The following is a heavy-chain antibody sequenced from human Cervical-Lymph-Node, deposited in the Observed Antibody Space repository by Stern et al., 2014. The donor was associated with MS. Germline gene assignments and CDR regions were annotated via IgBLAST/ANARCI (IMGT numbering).Heavy chain of an antibody. CDR1: RFAFSFAW. D-gene: IGHD2-2*03. V-gene: IGHV3-15*01. Sequence: EVQLVESGGGLVRPGGSLRLSCSASRFAFSFAWMTWVRQGPVKGLEWVGRIKSQTDGSTPEYAAPVKGRFTISRDDSKNTMYLQNDKPKTGGTRLYFCSPDSACYYCGYCFLGFYPLGIDVWGQGTTVTGSS. CDR3: SPDSACYYCGYCFLGFYPLGIDV. J-gene: IGHJ6*02. CDR2: IKSQTDGSTP.